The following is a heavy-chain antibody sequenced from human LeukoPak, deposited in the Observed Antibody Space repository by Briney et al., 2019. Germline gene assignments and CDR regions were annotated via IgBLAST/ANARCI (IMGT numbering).Heavy chain of an antibody. Sequence: ASVKVSCKASGYTFTSYAMNWVRQAPGQGLEWMGWISPNSGGTNYAQKFQGRVTMTRDTSISTAYMELSRLRSDDTAVYYCARVGPNYDILTGYYSDNWFDPWGQGTLVTVSS. J-gene: IGHJ5*02. V-gene: IGHV1-2*02. CDR3: ARVGPNYDILTGYYSDNWFDP. CDR2: ISPNSGGT. D-gene: IGHD3-9*01. CDR1: GYTFTSYA.